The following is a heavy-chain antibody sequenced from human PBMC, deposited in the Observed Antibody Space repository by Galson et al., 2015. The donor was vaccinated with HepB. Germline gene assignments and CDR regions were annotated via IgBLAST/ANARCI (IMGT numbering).Heavy chain of an antibody. Sequence: SLRLSCAASGFTFSSYAMHWVRPAPGKGLEWVAVISYDGSNKYYADSVKGRFTISRDNSKNTLYLQMNSLRAEDTAVYYCARAYSGTFYGMDVWGQGTTVTVSS. D-gene: IGHD1-26*01. CDR3: ARAYSGTFYGMDV. J-gene: IGHJ6*02. V-gene: IGHV3-30*04. CDR2: ISYDGSNK. CDR1: GFTFSSYA.